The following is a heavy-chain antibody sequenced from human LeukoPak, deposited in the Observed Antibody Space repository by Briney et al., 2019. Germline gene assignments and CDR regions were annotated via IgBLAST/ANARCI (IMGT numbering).Heavy chain of an antibody. CDR2: IFSGGST. V-gene: IGHV3-53*05. Sequence: GGSLRLSCAASVTVRSNYMSWVRQAPGKGLEWVSVIFSGGSTSYADSVKGRFTISRDNSKNTVYLQIDGLRTEDTGVYYCATNVVVVAATGVLDVWGQGTMVTVSS. CDR3: ATNVVVVAATGVLDV. D-gene: IGHD2-15*01. J-gene: IGHJ3*01. CDR1: VTVRSNY.